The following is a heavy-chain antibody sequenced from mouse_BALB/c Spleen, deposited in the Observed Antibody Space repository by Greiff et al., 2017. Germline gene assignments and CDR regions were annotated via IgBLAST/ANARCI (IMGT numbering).Heavy chain of an antibody. CDR1: GYTFTSYW. CDR3: ARRGIYYGNPYAMDY. V-gene: IGHV1S81*02. CDR2: INPSNGRT. J-gene: IGHJ4*01. D-gene: IGHD2-1*01. Sequence: QVQLQQPGAELVKPGASVKLSCKASGYTFTSYWMHWVKQRPGQGLEWIGEINPSNGRTNYNEKFKSKATLTVDKSSSTAYMQLSSLTSEDSAVYYCARRGIYYGNPYAMDYWGQGTSVTVSS.